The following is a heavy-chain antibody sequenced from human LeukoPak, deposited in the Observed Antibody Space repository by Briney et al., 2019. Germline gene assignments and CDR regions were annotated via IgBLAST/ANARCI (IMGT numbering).Heavy chain of an antibody. V-gene: IGHV3-23*01. Sequence: GGSLRLSCAASGFTFSSYAMSWVRQASGKGLEWVSAISGSGGSTYYADSVKGRFTISRDNSKNTLYLQMNSLRAEDTAVYYCAKDGGVQTNNYYYYGMDVWGQGTTVTVSS. J-gene: IGHJ6*02. CDR3: AKDGGVQTNNYYYYGMDV. CDR1: GFTFSSYA. D-gene: IGHD3-16*01. CDR2: ISGSGGST.